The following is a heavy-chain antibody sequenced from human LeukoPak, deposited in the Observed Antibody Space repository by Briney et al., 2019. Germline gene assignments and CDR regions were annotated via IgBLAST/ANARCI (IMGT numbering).Heavy chain of an antibody. J-gene: IGHJ4*02. CDR3: AADSRGFSHFDY. CDR1: GGSFSGYY. D-gene: IGHD3-22*01. V-gene: IGHV4-34*01. Sequence: PSETLSLTCAVYGGSFSGYYWSWIRQPPGKGLEWIGEINHSGSTNYNPSLKSRVAISVDTSKNQFSLKLSSVTAADAAVYYCAADSRGFSHFDYWGQGTLVTVSS. CDR2: INHSGST.